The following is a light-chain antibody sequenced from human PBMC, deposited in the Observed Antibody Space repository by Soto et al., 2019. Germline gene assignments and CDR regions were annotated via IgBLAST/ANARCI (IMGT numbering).Light chain of an antibody. V-gene: IGLV1-40*01. CDR1: SSSIGAGYD. J-gene: IGLJ1*01. Sequence: QTVVTQPPSVSGAPGQRVTISCTGSSSSIGAGYDVHWYQQRPGTAPKLLIFGNSNRPSGVPDRFSGSKSGTSASLTITGRQAEDEGDYYCQSYDSTLSDRYVFGSGTKLTVL. CDR3: QSYDSTLSDRYV. CDR2: GNS.